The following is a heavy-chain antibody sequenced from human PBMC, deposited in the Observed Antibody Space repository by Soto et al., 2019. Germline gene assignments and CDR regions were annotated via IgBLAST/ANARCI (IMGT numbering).Heavy chain of an antibody. CDR1: GYTFTGYY. J-gene: IGHJ4*03. D-gene: IGHD2-15*01. CDR2: INPNSGGT. Sequence: ASVEVSCKASGYTFTGYYMHWVRQAPGQGLEWMGWINPNSGGTNYAQKFQGRVTMTRDTSISTAYMELSRLRSDDTAVYYCASAPHLTTPPKDQGYWGQGTMVTVSS. CDR3: ASAPHLTTPPKDQGY. V-gene: IGHV1-2*02.